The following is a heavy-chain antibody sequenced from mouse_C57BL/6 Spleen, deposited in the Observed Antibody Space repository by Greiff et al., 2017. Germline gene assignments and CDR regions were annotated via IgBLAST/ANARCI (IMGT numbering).Heavy chain of an antibody. Sequence: EVQGVESGGGLVKPGGSLKLSCAASGFTFSDYGMHWVRQAPEKGLEWVAYISSGSSTIYYADTVKGRFTISRDNAKNTLFLQMTSLRSEDTAMXYCASSYYYAMDYWGQGTSVTVSS. J-gene: IGHJ4*01. V-gene: IGHV5-17*01. CDR1: GFTFSDYG. CDR3: ASSYYYAMDY. CDR2: ISSGSSTI. D-gene: IGHD1-1*01.